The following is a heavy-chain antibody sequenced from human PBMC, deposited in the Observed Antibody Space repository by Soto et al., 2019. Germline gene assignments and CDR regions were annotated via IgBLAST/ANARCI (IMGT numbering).Heavy chain of an antibody. D-gene: IGHD4-4*01. V-gene: IGHV3-23*01. CDR2: ISGSDSRT. J-gene: IGHJ5*02. CDR3: AKSLDIHYKNWFDP. CDR1: GFTFSSAA. Sequence: EVQILESGGSLVQPGGSLRLSCAASGFTFSSAAMNWVRQAPGKGLEWVSIISGSDSRTYYADSVKGRFTISRDNSKNKLYLDMNSLRAEDTAVYYCAKSLDIHYKNWFDPWGQGTLVTVSS.